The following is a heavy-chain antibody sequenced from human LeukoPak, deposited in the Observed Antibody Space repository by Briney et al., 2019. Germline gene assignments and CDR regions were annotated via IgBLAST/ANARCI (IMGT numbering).Heavy chain of an antibody. CDR1: GYTLTELS. CDR2: FDPEDGET. J-gene: IGHJ3*02. CDR3: ATPRPYRAGLNAFDI. V-gene: IGHV1-24*01. Sequence: ASVKVSCKVSGYTLTELSMHWVRLAPGKGLEWMGGFDPEDGETIYAQKFQGRVTMTEDTSTDTAYMELSSLRSEDTAVYYCATPRPYRAGLNAFDIWGQGTMVTVSS. D-gene: IGHD3-16*02.